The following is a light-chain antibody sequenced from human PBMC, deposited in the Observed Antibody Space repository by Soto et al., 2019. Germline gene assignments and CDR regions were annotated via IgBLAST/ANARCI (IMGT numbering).Light chain of an antibody. CDR2: DAS. V-gene: IGKV3D-20*02. Sequence: EFVLTQSPGTLSLSPGERATLSCRASQTVRNNYLAWYQQKPGQAPRLLIYDASSRATGIPDRFSGGGSGTDFTLTISRLEPEDFAFYYCQQRKSWPITFGTGTRVEI. CDR3: QQRKSWPIT. J-gene: IGKJ4*01. CDR1: QTVRNNY.